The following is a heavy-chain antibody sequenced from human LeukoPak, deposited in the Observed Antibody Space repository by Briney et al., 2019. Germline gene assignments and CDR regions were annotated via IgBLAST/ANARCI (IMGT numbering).Heavy chain of an antibody. D-gene: IGHD1-14*01. CDR3: ARQTVRTGNDAFDI. Sequence: PSETLSLTCTVSSGSISTSNYYWGWVRQPPGKALEWIGSIFYSGSTYYSPSLKSRVTISLDTSRNQFSLKLNSVTAADTAVYYCARQTVRTGNDAFDIWGQGTMVTVSS. J-gene: IGHJ3*02. CDR1: SGSISTSNYY. CDR2: IFYSGST. V-gene: IGHV4-39*07.